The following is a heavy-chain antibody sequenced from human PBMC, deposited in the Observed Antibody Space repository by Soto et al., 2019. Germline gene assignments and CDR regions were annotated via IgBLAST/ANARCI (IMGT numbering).Heavy chain of an antibody. CDR2: ISSSSTTI. CDR3: ARLYSTSSVNRWFDP. CDR1: GFIFSTYS. Sequence: GGSLRLSCAASGFIFSTYSMNWVRQAPGKGLEWISFISSSSTTIYYADSVRGRFTISRDNGANSLYLQMNSLRDEDTAVYYCARLYSTSSVNRWFDPWGQGTLVTVSS. V-gene: IGHV3-48*02. D-gene: IGHD6-6*01. J-gene: IGHJ5*02.